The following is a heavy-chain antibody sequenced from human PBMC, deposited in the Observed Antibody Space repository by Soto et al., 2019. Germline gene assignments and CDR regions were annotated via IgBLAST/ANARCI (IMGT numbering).Heavy chain of an antibody. Sequence: QVQLVESGGGVVQPGRSLRLSCAASGVTFSAYAMHWVRQAPGKGLEWVAVISYDGKNIYYADSVKGRFTISRDNSKNTLYLQMNSLRAEDTAVYYCAKDLTYDMLTNYHNLCDYWGQGTLVTVSS. CDR3: AKDLTYDMLTNYHNLCDY. D-gene: IGHD3-9*01. CDR2: ISYDGKNI. V-gene: IGHV3-30*18. J-gene: IGHJ4*02. CDR1: GVTFSAYA.